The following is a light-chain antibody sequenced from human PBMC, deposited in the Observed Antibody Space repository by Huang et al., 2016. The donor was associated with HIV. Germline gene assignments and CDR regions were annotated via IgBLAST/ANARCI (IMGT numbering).Light chain of an antibody. J-gene: IGKJ4*01. Sequence: EIVLTQSPATLSLSPGERATLSCRASQSVSRFLAWYQQKAGQDPRLLIYDASNRAIDIPARFSGSGSGTEFTLTISSLEPEDFAVYYCQQRSSWPRVTFGGGTKVELK. V-gene: IGKV3-11*01. CDR3: QQRSSWPRVT. CDR2: DAS. CDR1: QSVSRF.